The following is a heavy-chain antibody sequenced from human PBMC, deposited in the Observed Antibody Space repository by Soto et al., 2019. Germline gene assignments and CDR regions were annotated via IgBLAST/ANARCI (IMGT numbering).Heavy chain of an antibody. D-gene: IGHD1-26*01. Sequence: EVQLVQSGAEVKKPGATVKISCKVSGYTFTDYYMHWVQQAPGKGLEWMGLVDSEDGETIYAEKFQGRVTIPADTSTHTAYMELSSLRSEDAAVYYCATIGRLGSTGASTFGMDVWGQGTTVTVSS. V-gene: IGHV1-69-2*01. CDR2: VDSEDGET. CDR1: GYTFTDYY. J-gene: IGHJ6*02. CDR3: ATIGRLGSTGASTFGMDV.